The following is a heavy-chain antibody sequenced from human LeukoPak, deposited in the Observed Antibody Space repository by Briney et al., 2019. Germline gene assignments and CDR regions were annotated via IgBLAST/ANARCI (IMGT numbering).Heavy chain of an antibody. V-gene: IGHV3-74*01. CDR1: GFTFSSYW. Sequence: PGGSLRLSCAASGFTFSSYWMHWVRQAPGKGLVWVSRINSDGSSTSYADSVKGRFTISRDNAKNTLYLQMNSLRAENTVLYCSARDSSSSWYGGIFYFDYWGQGTLVTVSS. D-gene: IGHD6-13*01. CDR3: ARDSSSSWYGGIFYFDY. CDR2: INSDGSST. J-gene: IGHJ4*02.